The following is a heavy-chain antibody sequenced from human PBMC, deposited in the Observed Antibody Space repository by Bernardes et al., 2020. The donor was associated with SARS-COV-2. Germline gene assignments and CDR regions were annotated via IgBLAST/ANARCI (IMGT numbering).Heavy chain of an antibody. D-gene: IGHD3-10*01. CDR2: INTNTGNP. J-gene: IGHJ3*02. V-gene: IGHV7-4-1*02. Sequence: ASVKVSCKASGYTFTSYAMNWVRQAPGQGLEWMGWINTNTGNPTYAQGFTGRFVFSLDTSVSTAYLQISSLKAEDTAVYYCLCSVLVGGDAFDIWGQGTMVTVSS. CDR3: LCSVLVGGDAFDI. CDR1: GYTFTSYA.